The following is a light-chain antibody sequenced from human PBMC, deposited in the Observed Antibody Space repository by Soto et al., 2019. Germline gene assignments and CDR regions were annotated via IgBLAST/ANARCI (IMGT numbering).Light chain of an antibody. CDR2: GVT. CDR1: SSDVGGYNY. V-gene: IGLV2-14*01. CDR3: SSYNISSTLSVV. Sequence: QSALTQPASVYGSPGHSITISCTGTSSDVGGYNYVSWYQQHPGNAPKLRIYGVTNRPSGVSNRFSGSKSGNTASLTISGLQAEDEADYYCSSYNISSTLSVVFGGGTKLTVL. J-gene: IGLJ2*01.